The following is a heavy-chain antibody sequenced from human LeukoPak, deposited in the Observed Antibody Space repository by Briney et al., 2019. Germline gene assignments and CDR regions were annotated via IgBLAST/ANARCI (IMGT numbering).Heavy chain of an antibody. V-gene: IGHV4-59*01. J-gene: IGHJ4*02. CDR3: ARLTRRSGNYFDY. Sequence: PSETLSLTCTVSGGSISSYYWNWIRQPPGKGLEWIGYIYYGGNTNYNPSLQSRVTISVDTSKSQFSLKLSSVTAADTAVYYCARLTRRSGNYFDYWGQGTLVTVSS. D-gene: IGHD1-1*01. CDR2: IYYGGNT. CDR1: GGSISSYY.